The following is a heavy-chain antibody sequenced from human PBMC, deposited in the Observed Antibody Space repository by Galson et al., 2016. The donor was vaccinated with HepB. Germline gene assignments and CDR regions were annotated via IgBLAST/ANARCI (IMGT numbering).Heavy chain of an antibody. J-gene: IGHJ6*02. CDR3: AKYSGSPGDYGMDV. D-gene: IGHD1-26*01. Sequence: SVKVSCKASGGSFSNYPVSWVRQAPGQGLVWLGGIIPFFGTPGYAQKFQGRVTITADKSTTTVYMALSSLRSEDTAMYYCAKYSGSPGDYGMDVWGQGTTVTVSS. CDR1: GGSFSNYP. V-gene: IGHV1-69*06. CDR2: IIPFFGTP.